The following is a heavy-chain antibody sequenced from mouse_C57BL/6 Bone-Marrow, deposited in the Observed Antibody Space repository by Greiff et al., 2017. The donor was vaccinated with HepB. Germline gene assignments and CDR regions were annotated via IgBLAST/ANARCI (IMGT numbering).Heavy chain of an antibody. J-gene: IGHJ3*01. CDR1: GFTFSDYG. D-gene: IGHD2-10*01. CDR3: ARPASYYPAWFAY. CDR2: ISSGSSTI. Sequence: EVKLVESGGGLVKPGGSLKLSCAASGFTFSDYGMHWVRQAPEKGLEWVAYISSGSSTIYYADTVKGRFTISRDNAKNTLFLQMTSLRSEDTAMYYCARPASYYPAWFAYWGQGTLVTVSA. V-gene: IGHV5-17*01.